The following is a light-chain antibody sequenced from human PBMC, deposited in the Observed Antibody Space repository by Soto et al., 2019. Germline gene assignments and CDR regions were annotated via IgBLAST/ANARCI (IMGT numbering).Light chain of an antibody. V-gene: IGKV3-20*01. CDR3: QHFGNSLWT. Sequence: EIVLTQSPTTLSLSPGEGATLSCRASQRLLSSYLVWYQQRPGQAPRLLIYDASTRAPGIPDRFSGSGSGTDFILTISRVEPEDFAVYYCQHFGNSLWTFGQGTKVEI. CDR2: DAS. CDR1: QRLLSSY. J-gene: IGKJ1*01.